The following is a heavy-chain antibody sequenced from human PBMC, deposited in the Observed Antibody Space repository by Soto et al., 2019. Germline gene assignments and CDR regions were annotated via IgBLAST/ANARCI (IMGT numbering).Heavy chain of an antibody. J-gene: IGHJ4*02. CDR1: GASIRSNNW. Sequence: QVQLQESGPGLVKPSGTLSLTCAVSGASIRSNNWWSWVRQPPGKGLVWIVEIFHGGSTYYNPSLKTRRTISVDTSKNQFSLNRTSVTAADTAVYYCARLNSGSYADSWGRGTLVTVSS. D-gene: IGHD1-26*01. V-gene: IGHV4-4*02. CDR2: IFHGGST. CDR3: ARLNSGSYADS.